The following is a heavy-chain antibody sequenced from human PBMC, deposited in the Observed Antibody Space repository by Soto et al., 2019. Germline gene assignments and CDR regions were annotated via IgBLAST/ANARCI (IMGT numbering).Heavy chain of an antibody. CDR1: GYTFTSYY. CDR3: ARDRGGYSSGWYPTYYYYGMDV. V-gene: IGHV1-46*01. J-gene: IGHJ6*02. D-gene: IGHD6-19*01. CDR2: INPSGGST. Sequence: ASVKVSCKASGYTFTSYYMHWVRQAPGQGLELMGIINPSGGSTSYAQKFQGRVTMTRDTPTSTVYMELSSLRSEDTAVYYCARDRGGYSSGWYPTYYYYGMDVWGQGTTVTVYS.